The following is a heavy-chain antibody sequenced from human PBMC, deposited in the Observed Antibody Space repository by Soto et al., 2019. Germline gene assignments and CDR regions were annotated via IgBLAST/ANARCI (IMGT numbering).Heavy chain of an antibody. CDR3: ARGLTRVAGTVYYFDY. D-gene: IGHD6-19*01. CDR2: IYYSGST. J-gene: IGHJ4*02. V-gene: IGHV4-61*01. CDR1: GGSVSSGSYY. Sequence: KSSETLSLTCTVSGGSVSSGSYYWSWIRQPPGKGLEWIGYIYYSGSTNYKTSLKSRVTISVDTSKKQFSLKLSSVTAADMVLFYCARGLTRVAGTVYYFDYWGQGTLVTVSS.